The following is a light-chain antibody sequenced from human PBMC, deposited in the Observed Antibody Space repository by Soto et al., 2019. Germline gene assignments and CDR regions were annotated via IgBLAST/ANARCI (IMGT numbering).Light chain of an antibody. J-gene: IGLJ2*01. CDR2: AVT. Sequence: QPALTQPASVSGSPGQSITISCSGSNSDVGDYNFVSWYQHHPGKAPQLLIYAVTERPSGVSNRFSGSKSGTTASLTISGLQADDEADYFCSSFSGTNTLIFGGGTKLTVL. CDR1: NSDVGDYNF. CDR3: SSFSGTNTLI. V-gene: IGLV2-14*03.